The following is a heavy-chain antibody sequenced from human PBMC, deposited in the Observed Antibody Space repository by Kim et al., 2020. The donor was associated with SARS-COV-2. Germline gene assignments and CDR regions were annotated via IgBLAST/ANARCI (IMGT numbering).Heavy chain of an antibody. CDR2: IYTSGST. V-gene: IGHV4-61*02. D-gene: IGHD3-9*01. CDR3: ARDLTHYDILTGYIYYYYGMDV. CDR1: GGSISSGSYY. Sequence: SETLSLTCTVSGGSISSGSYYWSWIRQPAGKGLEWIGRIYTSGSTNYNPSLKSRVTISVDTSKNQFSLKLSSVTAADTAVYYCARDLTHYDILTGYIYYYYGMDVWGQGTTVTVSS. J-gene: IGHJ6*02.